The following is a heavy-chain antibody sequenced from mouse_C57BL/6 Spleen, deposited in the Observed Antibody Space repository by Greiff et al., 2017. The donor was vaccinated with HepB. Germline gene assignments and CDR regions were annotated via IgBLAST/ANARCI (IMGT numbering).Heavy chain of an antibody. CDR1: GYTFTSYW. CDR2: IDPSDSYT. V-gene: IGHV1-69*01. D-gene: IGHD1-3*01. J-gene: IGHJ4*01. CDR3: ARYNLVGAMDY. Sequence: VQLQQPGAELVMPGASVKLSCKASGYTFTSYWMHWVKQRPGQGLEWIGEIDPSDSYTNYNQKFKGKSTLTVDKSSSTAYMQLSSLTSEDSAVYYCARYNLVGAMDYWGQGTSVTVSS.